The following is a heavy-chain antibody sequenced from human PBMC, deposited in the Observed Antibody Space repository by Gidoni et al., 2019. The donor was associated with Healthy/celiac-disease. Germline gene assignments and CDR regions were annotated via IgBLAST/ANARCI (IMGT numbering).Heavy chain of an antibody. V-gene: IGHV1-69*01. Sequence: QVQLVQSGAEVKKPGSSVKVSCKASGGTFSSYAISWVRQAPGQGLEWMGGIIPIFGTANYAQKFQGRVTITADESTSTAYMELSSLRSEDTAVYYCARDGGYCSGGSCYSGWYFDLWGRGTLVTVSS. CDR1: GGTFSSYA. D-gene: IGHD2-15*01. CDR2: IIPIFGTA. J-gene: IGHJ2*01. CDR3: ARDGGYCSGGSCYSGWYFDL.